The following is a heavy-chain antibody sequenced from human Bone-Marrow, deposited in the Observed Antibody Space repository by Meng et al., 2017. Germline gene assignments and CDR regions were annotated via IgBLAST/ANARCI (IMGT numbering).Heavy chain of an antibody. D-gene: IGHD4-11*01. J-gene: IGHJ4*02. CDR3: ARGPTTMAHDFDY. V-gene: IGHV4-34*01. CDR2: INHSGST. CDR1: GGSFSDYY. Sequence: VHLQQWGAGLLTPSETLSLTCVVSGGSFSDYYWSWIRQPPGKGLEWIGEINHSGSTNYNPSLESRATISVDTSQNNLSLKLSSVTAADSAVYYCARGPTTMAHDFDYWGQGTLVTVSS.